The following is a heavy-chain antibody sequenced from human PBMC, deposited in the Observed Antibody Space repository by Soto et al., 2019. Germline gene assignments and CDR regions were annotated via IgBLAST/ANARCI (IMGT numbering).Heavy chain of an antibody. J-gene: IGHJ6*02. CDR3: TTDAGWDYYYGMDV. CDR2: IKSKTDGGTT. Sequence: TGGSLRLSCAASGFTFSNAWMSWVRQAPGKGLEWVSRIKSKTDGGTTDYAAPVKGRFTISRDDSKNTLYLQMNSLKTEDTAVYYCTTDAGWDYYYGMDVWGQGTTVTVSS. V-gene: IGHV3-15*01. CDR1: GFTFSNAW.